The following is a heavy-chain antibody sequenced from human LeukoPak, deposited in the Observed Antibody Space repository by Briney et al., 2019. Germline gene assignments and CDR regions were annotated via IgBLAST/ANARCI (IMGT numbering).Heavy chain of an antibody. CDR1: GITLSNYG. V-gene: IGHV3-23*01. CDR2: ISDSGGRT. J-gene: IGHJ4*02. Sequence: GGSLRLSCAVSGITLSNYGMSWVRQAPGKGLEWVAGISDSGGRTNYADSVKGRFTISRDNSKNTLYLQMNSLRAEDTAVYYCAKGTRGYDILTGYYEDYWGQGTLVTVSS. D-gene: IGHD3-9*01. CDR3: AKGTRGYDILTGYYEDY.